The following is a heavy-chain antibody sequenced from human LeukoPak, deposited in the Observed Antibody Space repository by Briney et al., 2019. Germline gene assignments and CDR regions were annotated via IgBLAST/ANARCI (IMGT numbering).Heavy chain of an antibody. D-gene: IGHD3-22*01. CDR3: ARNPPYYDSSGLFDY. Sequence: SETLSLTCTVSGGSISSSSYYWGWIRQPPGKGLEWIGSIYYSGSTYYNPSLKSRVTISVDTSKNQFSLKLSSVTAADTAVYYCARNPPYYDSSGLFDYWGQGTLVTVSS. CDR2: IYYSGST. V-gene: IGHV4-39*01. J-gene: IGHJ4*02. CDR1: GGSISSSSYY.